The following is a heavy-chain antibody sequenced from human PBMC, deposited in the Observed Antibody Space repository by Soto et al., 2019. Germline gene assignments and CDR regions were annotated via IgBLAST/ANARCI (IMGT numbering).Heavy chain of an antibody. D-gene: IGHD3-16*01. J-gene: IGHJ4*02. CDR3: ARVGVPGY. CDR2: ISSTGTTI. Sequence: PGGSLRLSCETSGFTFGDYYMSWIRQAPGRGLEWVSLISSTGTTIYYADSVKGRFTISRDNVRSTLFLMMNNLGSEDTAVYYCARVGVPGYWGQGTLVTVSS. V-gene: IGHV3-11*01. CDR1: GFTFGDYY.